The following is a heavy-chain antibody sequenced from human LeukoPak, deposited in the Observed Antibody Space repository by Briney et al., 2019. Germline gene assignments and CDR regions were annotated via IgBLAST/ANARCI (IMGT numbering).Heavy chain of an antibody. Sequence: ASVKVSCKASGHSFTTYAISWVRQAPGQGLEWMGWISVYNGNTNYAQKVQGRVTMTTDTSTSTAYMELRSLRSDDTAVYYCARQPAEYDYGLDVWGQGTTVTVSS. CDR3: ARQPAEYDYGLDV. CDR1: GHSFTTYA. V-gene: IGHV1-18*01. J-gene: IGHJ6*02. CDR2: ISVYNGNT.